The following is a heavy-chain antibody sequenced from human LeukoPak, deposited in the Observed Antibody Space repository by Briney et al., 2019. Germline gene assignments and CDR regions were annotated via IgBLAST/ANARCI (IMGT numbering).Heavy chain of an antibody. CDR3: ATLPVAGFGGYTADY. CDR2: ININEGP. CDR1: GGSISSYH. J-gene: IGHJ4*02. Sequence: SETLSLTCTVSGGSISSYHWSWIRQPAGKGLEWIGHININEGPKYNPSLRSRVTMSADTSRNQFSLRLSSVTAADTAVYYCATLPVAGFGGYTADYWGQGTLVTVSS. V-gene: IGHV4-4*07. D-gene: IGHD6-19*01.